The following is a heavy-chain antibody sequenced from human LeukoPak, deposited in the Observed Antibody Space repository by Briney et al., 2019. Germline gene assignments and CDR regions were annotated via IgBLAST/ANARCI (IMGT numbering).Heavy chain of an antibody. Sequence: SETLSLTCAVHGGSFSGYYWSWIRQPPGKGLEWIGEINHSGSTNYNPSLKSRVTISVDTSKNQFSLKLSSVTATDTAVYYCATSGKDIVVVPAANPKLFDYWGQGTLVTVSS. V-gene: IGHV4-34*01. CDR2: INHSGST. D-gene: IGHD2-2*01. CDR1: GGSFSGYY. CDR3: ATSGKDIVVVPAANPKLFDY. J-gene: IGHJ4*02.